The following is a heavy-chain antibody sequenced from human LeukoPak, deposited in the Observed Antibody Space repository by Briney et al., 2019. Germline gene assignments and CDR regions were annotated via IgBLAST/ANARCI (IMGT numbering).Heavy chain of an antibody. CDR2: INTNTGNP. CDR3: ARDPGGKIFGVVYNWFDP. V-gene: IGHV7-4-1*02. Sequence: ASVKVSCKASEYTFTGYYMHWVRQAPGQGLEWMGWINTNTGNPTYVQGFTGRFVFSLDTSVTTAYLQISSLKAEDTAVYYCARDPGGKIFGVVYNWFDPWGQGTLVTVSS. J-gene: IGHJ5*02. D-gene: IGHD3-3*01. CDR1: EYTFTGYY.